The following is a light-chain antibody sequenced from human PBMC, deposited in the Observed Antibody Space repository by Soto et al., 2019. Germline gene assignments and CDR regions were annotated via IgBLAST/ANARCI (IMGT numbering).Light chain of an antibody. V-gene: IGLV2-8*01. CDR3: SSYAGSNNLV. CDR2: EVT. CDR1: SSDVGGYNY. J-gene: IGLJ2*01. Sequence: QSALTQPPSASGSPGQSVTISCTGTSSDVGGYNYVSWYQQHAGKGPKLMIYEVTKRPSGVPDRFSGSKFGNTASLTVSGLQAEDEADYYCSSYAGSNNLVFGGGTKVTVL.